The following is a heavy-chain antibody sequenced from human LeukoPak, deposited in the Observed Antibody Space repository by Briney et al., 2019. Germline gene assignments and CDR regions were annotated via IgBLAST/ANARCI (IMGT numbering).Heavy chain of an antibody. CDR1: GFTFSSYS. J-gene: IGHJ4*02. D-gene: IGHD3-3*02. Sequence: PGGSLRLSCAASGFTFSSYSMNWVRQAPGKGLEWVSSISSSSSYIYYADSVKGRFTISRDNAKNSLYLQMNSLRAEDTAVYYCARDSHFWSGYKDYWGQGTLVTVSS. V-gene: IGHV3-21*01. CDR3: ARDSHFWSGYKDY. CDR2: ISSSSSYI.